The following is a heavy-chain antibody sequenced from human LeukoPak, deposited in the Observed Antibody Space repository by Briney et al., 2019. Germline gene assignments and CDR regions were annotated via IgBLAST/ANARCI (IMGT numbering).Heavy chain of an antibody. CDR3: ARVGAAAAEALFDY. J-gene: IGHJ4*02. Sequence: GASVKVSCKASGYTFTGYYMYWVRQAPGQGLEWMGWINPNSGGTNYAQKFQGRVTMTRDTSISTAYMELSRLRSDDTAVYYCARVGAAAAEALFDYWGQGTLVTVSS. CDR1: GYTFTGYY. CDR2: INPNSGGT. D-gene: IGHD6-13*01. V-gene: IGHV1-2*02.